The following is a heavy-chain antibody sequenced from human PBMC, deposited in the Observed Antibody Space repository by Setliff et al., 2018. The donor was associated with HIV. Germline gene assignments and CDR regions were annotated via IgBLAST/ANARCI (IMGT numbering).Heavy chain of an antibody. CDR3: AREGSARYYDSSGYSRGGYFDY. J-gene: IGHJ4*02. CDR1: GYTFTDHY. CDR2: FTPFNDNT. D-gene: IGHD3-22*01. V-gene: IGHV1-45*02. Sequence: SVKVSCKASGYTFTDHYLHWVRQAPGQALEWMGWFTPFNDNTNYAQKFQGRATITTDESTSTAYMELSSLRSEDTAVYYCAREGSARYYDSSGYSRGGYFDYWGQGTLVTVSS.